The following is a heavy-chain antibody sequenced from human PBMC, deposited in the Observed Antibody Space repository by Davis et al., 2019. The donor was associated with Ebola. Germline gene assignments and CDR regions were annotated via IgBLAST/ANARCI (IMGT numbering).Heavy chain of an antibody. J-gene: IGHJ4*02. Sequence: GGSLRLSCAASGFTFSSYGMYWVRQAPGKGLECVALISYEGSNKYYADSLKGRFTISRDNSKNTLYLQMNSLRAEDTAVYYCAKDLDTMVRGVMGYWGQGTLVTVSS. CDR3: AKDLDTMVRGVMGY. V-gene: IGHV3-30*18. CDR1: GFTFSSYG. CDR2: ISYEGSNK. D-gene: IGHD3-10*01.